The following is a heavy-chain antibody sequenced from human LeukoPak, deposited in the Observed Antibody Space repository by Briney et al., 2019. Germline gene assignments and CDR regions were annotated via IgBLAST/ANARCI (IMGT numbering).Heavy chain of an antibody. V-gene: IGHV3-49*04. CDR1: GFTFGDYA. Sequence: PGGSLRLSCTTSGFTFGDYAMSWVRQAPGKGLEWVGFIRSKAYGGTTEYAASVKGRFTISRDDSKSIAYLQMNSLKTEDTAVYYCTRGGSSSSGLYAFDIWGQGTMVTVSS. D-gene: IGHD6-6*01. CDR3: TRGGSSSSGLYAFDI. J-gene: IGHJ3*02. CDR2: IRSKAYGGTT.